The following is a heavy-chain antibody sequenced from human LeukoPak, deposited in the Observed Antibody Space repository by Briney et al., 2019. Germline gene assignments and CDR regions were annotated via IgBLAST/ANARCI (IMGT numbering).Heavy chain of an antibody. V-gene: IGHV1-18*01. Sequence: VSVKVSCKASGYTFTSYGTSWVRQAPGQGLEWMGWISAYNGNTNYAQKLQGRVTMTTDTSTSTAYMELRSLRSDDTAVYYCATEYCSGGSCSYYFDYWGQGTLVTVSS. CDR3: ATEYCSGGSCSYYFDY. CDR1: GYTFTSYG. J-gene: IGHJ4*02. D-gene: IGHD2-15*01. CDR2: ISAYNGNT.